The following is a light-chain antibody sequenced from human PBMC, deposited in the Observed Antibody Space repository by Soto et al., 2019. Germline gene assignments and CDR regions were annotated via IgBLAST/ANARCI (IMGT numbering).Light chain of an antibody. J-gene: IGKJ2*01. CDR1: QIVSTNY. CDR3: QLYGNSPMYT. Sequence: EIVLTQSPGTLSLSPGQRATLSCRASQIVSTNYLAWYQQKPGQAPRLLIYGASSRATGIPDRFSGSGSGSDFTLTISGLESEDFAVYYCQLYGNSPMYTFGQGTKLEIK. V-gene: IGKV3-20*01. CDR2: GAS.